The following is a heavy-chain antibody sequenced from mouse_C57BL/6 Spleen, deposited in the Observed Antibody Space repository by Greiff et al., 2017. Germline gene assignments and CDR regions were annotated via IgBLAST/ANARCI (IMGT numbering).Heavy chain of an antibody. J-gene: IGHJ4*01. CDR3: TREIYSYAIDY. Sequence: DVMLVESGEGLVKPGGSLKLSCAASGFTFSSYAMSWVRQTPEKRLEWVAYISSGGDYIYYADTVKGRFTISRDNARNTPYLQMSSLKSEDTAMYYCTREIYSYAIDYWGQGTSVTVSS. D-gene: IGHD2-1*01. CDR2: ISSGGDYI. CDR1: GFTFSSYA. V-gene: IGHV5-9-1*02.